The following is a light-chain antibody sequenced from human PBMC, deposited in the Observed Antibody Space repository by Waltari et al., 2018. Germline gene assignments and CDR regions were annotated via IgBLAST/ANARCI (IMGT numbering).Light chain of an antibody. CDR3: QQYYSNPQT. CDR2: WAS. Sequence: DIVMTQSPDSLAVSLGERATINCKSSQSVLYSSNNKDYLAWYQQKPGQPPKLLIYWASISESGVPDRFSGSGSGTDFTLTISSLQAEDVAVYYCQQYYSNPQTFGQGTKLEIK. CDR1: QSVLYSSNNKDY. J-gene: IGKJ2*01. V-gene: IGKV4-1*01.